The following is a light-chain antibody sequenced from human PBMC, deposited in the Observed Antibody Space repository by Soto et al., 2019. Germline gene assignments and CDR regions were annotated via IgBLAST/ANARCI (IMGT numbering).Light chain of an antibody. CDR1: QGISSY. CDR2: AAS. Sequence: AIRMTQSPSSFSASTGDRVTITCRASQGISSYLAWYQQKPGKAPKLLIYAASTLQSGVPSRFIGSGSGTDLTLTISCLQSEDFATYYCQQYYSYPRTFGQGTKVEIK. J-gene: IGKJ1*01. V-gene: IGKV1-8*01. CDR3: QQYYSYPRT.